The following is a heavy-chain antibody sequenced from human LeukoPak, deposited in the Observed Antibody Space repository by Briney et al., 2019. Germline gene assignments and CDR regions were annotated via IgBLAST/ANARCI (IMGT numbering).Heavy chain of an antibody. CDR2: IYSSGST. CDR3: ARQHDYYDSSGYYHFDY. J-gene: IGHJ4*02. V-gene: IGHV4-59*08. Sequence: SETLSLTCTVSGGSISSYYWSWIRQPPGKGLEWIGYIYSSGSTNYNPSLKSRVTISVDTSKNQFSLKLSSVTAADTAVYYCARQHDYYDSSGYYHFDYWGQGTLVTVSS. CDR1: GGSISSYY. D-gene: IGHD3-22*01.